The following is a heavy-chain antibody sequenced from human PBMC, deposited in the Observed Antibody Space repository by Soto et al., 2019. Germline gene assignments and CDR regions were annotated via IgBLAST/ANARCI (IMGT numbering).Heavy chain of an antibody. J-gene: IGHJ4*02. CDR3: ARGPRVSSTGTGAH. CDR1: GFTFSTYA. V-gene: IGHV3-23*01. Sequence: GGSLRLSCAASGFTFSTYAMNWVRQAPGKGLEWVSGITSNGDNRYYADSVKGRFTISRDNSKNTLYLQMNSLRADGTAVYYCARGPRVSSTGTGAHWGRGTLVTVSS. D-gene: IGHD1-1*01. CDR2: ITSNGDNR.